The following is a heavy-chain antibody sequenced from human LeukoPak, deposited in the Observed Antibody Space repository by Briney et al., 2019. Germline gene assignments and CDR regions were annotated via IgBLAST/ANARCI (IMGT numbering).Heavy chain of an antibody. D-gene: IGHD3-10*01. CDR3: ARHGPYYYGSGSLFSGLFDY. Sequence: SETLSLTCTVSGGSISSYYWSWIRQPPGEGLEWIGYIYYSGSTNYNPSLKSRVTISVDTSKNQFSLKLSSVTAADTAVYYCARHGPYYYGSGSLFSGLFDYWGQGTTVTVSS. CDR2: IYYSGST. V-gene: IGHV4-59*08. J-gene: IGHJ4*03. CDR1: GGSISSYY.